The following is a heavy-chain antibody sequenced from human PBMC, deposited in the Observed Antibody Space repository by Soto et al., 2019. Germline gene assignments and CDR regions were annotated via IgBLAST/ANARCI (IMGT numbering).Heavy chain of an antibody. V-gene: IGHV1-69*13. CDR2: IIPIFGTA. J-gene: IGHJ4*02. D-gene: IGHD3-16*01. CDR1: GGTFSSYA. CDR3: ARGAPGGLVAGIVY. Sequence: GASVKVSCKASGGTFSSYAISWVRQAPGQGLEWMGGIIPIFGTANCAQKFQGRVTITADESTSTAYMELSSLRSEDTAVYYCARGAPGGLVAGIVYWGRGTLVTVSS.